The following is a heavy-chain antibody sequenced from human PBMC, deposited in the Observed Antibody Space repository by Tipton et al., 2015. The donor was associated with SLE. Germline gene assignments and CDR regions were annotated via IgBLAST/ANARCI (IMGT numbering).Heavy chain of an antibody. CDR2: ISPGGST. J-gene: IGHJ4*02. Sequence: TLSLTCTVSGGSISSSSYYWNWIRQPPGKGLEWIGEISPGGSTNYNSSLKSRVTISEDTSKNHFSLKLTSATAADTAVYFCATRGGSYGAGFDYWGQGTLVTVSS. V-gene: IGHV4-39*02. CDR1: GGSISSSSYY. CDR3: ATRGGSYGAGFDY. D-gene: IGHD3-16*01.